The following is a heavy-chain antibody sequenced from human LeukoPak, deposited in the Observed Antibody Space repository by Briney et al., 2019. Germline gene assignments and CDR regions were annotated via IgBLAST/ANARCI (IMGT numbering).Heavy chain of an antibody. CDR3: ARGQYNWNY. Sequence: PSETLSLTCTVSGGSIGSYYWNWIRQPPGKGLEWIGDIYYSGSTNYNPSLKSRVTMSVDTSKNQFSLELSSVTAADTAVYYCARGQYNWNYWGQGTLVSVSS. CDR1: GGSIGSYY. CDR2: IYYSGST. J-gene: IGHJ4*02. V-gene: IGHV4-59*01. D-gene: IGHD1-20*01.